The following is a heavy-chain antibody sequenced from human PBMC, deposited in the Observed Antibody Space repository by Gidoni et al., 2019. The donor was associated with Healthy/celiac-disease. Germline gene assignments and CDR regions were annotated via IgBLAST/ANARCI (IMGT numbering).Heavy chain of an antibody. J-gene: IGHJ5*02. CDR3: ARDVDCTNGVCYWWWFDP. V-gene: IGHV3-21*01. Sequence: EVQLVESGGGLVKPGGSLRLSCAASGFTFSSYSMHWVRQAPGKGLEWVSSISSSSSYIYYADSVKGRFTISRDNAKNSLYLQMNSLRAEDTAVYYCARDVDCTNGVCYWWWFDPWGQGTLVTVSS. CDR1: GFTFSSYS. D-gene: IGHD2-8*01. CDR2: ISSSSSYI.